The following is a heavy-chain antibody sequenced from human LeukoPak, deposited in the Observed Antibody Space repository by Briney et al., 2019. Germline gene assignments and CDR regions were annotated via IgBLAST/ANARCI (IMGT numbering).Heavy chain of an antibody. Sequence: GASVKVSCKASGYTFTGYYFHWVRQAPGHGLEWMGWINPNSGATTYAQKFQGRVTMTRNTSISTAYMELSSLRSEDTAVYYCARKISRGRWLQWGRGKPFDYWGQGTLVTVSP. CDR1: GYTFTGYY. J-gene: IGHJ4*02. D-gene: IGHD5-24*01. CDR2: INPNSGAT. V-gene: IGHV1-2*02. CDR3: ARKISRGRWLQWGRGKPFDY.